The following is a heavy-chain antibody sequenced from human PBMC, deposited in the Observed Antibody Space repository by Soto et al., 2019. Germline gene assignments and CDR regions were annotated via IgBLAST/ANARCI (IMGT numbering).Heavy chain of an antibody. CDR3: ARDTEPYDYVWGSYRPQGYFDY. J-gene: IGHJ4*02. Sequence: GASVKVSCKASGGTFSSYAISWVRQAPGQGLEWMGGIIPIFGTANYAQKFQGRVTITADESTSTAYMELSSLRSEDTAVYYCARDTEPYDYVWGSYRPQGYFDYWGQGTLVTVSS. CDR2: IIPIFGTA. CDR1: GGTFSSYA. V-gene: IGHV1-69*13. D-gene: IGHD3-16*02.